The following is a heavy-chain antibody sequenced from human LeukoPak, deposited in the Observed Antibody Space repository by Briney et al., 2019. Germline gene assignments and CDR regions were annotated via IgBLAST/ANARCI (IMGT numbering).Heavy chain of an antibody. CDR2: INHSGST. CDR3: ARGLFNPNE. CDR1: GGSISSSSYY. Sequence: KPSETLSLTCTVSGGSISSSSYYWGWIRQPPGKGLEWIGEINHSGSTNYNPSLKSRVTISVDTSKNQFSLKLSSVTAADTAVYYCARGLFNPNEWGQGTLVTVSS. J-gene: IGHJ4*02. V-gene: IGHV4-39*07.